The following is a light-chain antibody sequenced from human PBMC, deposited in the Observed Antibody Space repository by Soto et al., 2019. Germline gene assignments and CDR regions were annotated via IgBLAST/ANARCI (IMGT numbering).Light chain of an antibody. J-gene: IGKJ3*01. CDR1: QDISNY. V-gene: IGKV1-33*01. CDR2: DAS. CDR3: QQYDNLPPQFT. Sequence: DIRMTQSPSSLSASVGDRVTITCQASQDISNYLNWYQQKPGKAPKLLIYDASNLETGVPSRFSGSGSGTDFTFTISSLQPEDIATYYCQQYDNLPPQFTFGPGTKVDI.